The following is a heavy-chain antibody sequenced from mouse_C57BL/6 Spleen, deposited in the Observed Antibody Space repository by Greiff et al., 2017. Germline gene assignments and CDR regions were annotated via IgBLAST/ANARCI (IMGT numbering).Heavy chain of an antibody. CDR1: GYTFTSYW. V-gene: IGHV1-69*01. Sequence: VQLQQPGAELVMPGASVKLSCKASGYTFTSYWMHWVKQRPGQGLEWIGEIDPSVSYTNYNQKFKGKSTLTVDKSSSTAYMQLSSLTSEDSAVYYCARSGYYGSVYWYFDVWGTGTTVTVSS. CDR2: IDPSVSYT. D-gene: IGHD1-1*01. J-gene: IGHJ1*03. CDR3: ARSGYYGSVYWYFDV.